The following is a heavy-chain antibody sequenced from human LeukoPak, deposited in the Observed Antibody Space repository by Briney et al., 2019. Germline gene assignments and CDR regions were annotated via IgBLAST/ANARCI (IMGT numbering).Heavy chain of an antibody. CDR1: GFTFSSYW. CDR2: ISSSSGNI. J-gene: IGHJ6*03. CDR3: ARDGAHIPSNMDV. Sequence: PGGSLRLSCAASGFTFSSYWMSWVRQAPGKGLEWLSSISSSSGNIYYADSVRGRFTVSRDNAKNSLYLQMNSLRAEDTAVYYCARDGAHIPSNMDVWGKGTTVIVSS. V-gene: IGHV3-21*01. D-gene: IGHD2-21*01.